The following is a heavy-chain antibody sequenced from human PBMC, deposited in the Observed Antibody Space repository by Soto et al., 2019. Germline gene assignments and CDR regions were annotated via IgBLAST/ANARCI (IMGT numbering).Heavy chain of an antibody. D-gene: IGHD3-22*01. J-gene: IGHJ4*02. Sequence: SVKVSCKASGGTFSSYAISWLRQAPGQGLEWMGGTIPIFGTANYAQKFQGRVTITADESTSTAYMELSSLRSEDTAVYYCATRNYYDSSGRGDYWGQGTLVTVSS. CDR2: TIPIFGTA. CDR1: GGTFSSYA. V-gene: IGHV1-69*13. CDR3: ATRNYYDSSGRGDY.